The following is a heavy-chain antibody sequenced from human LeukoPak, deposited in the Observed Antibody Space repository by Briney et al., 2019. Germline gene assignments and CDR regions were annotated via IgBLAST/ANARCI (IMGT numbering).Heavy chain of an antibody. J-gene: IGHJ6*03. CDR1: GYSISSGYY. D-gene: IGHD3-10*01. Sequence: SETLSLXCAVSGYSISSGYYWGWIRQPPGKGLEWIGSIYYSGSTYYNPSLKSRVTISVDTSKNQFSLKLSSVTAADTAVYYCARPSYYYGSGSYYYYYYMDVWGKGTTVTVSS. V-gene: IGHV4-38-2*01. CDR3: ARPSYYYGSGSYYYYYYMDV. CDR2: IYYSGST.